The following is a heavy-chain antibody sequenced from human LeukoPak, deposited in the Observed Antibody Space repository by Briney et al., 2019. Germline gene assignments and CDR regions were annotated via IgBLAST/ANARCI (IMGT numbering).Heavy chain of an antibody. D-gene: IGHD3-10*01. Sequence: ASVKVSCKASGYTFTSYAMNWVRQAPGQGLEWMGWINTNTGNPTYAQGFTGRFVFSLDTSVSTAYLQISSLKAEGTAVYYCARDRRRYYGSGSYYVLSWFDPWGQGTLVTVSS. CDR3: ARDRRRYYGSGSYYVLSWFDP. CDR2: INTNTGNP. J-gene: IGHJ5*02. V-gene: IGHV7-4-1*02. CDR1: GYTFTSYA.